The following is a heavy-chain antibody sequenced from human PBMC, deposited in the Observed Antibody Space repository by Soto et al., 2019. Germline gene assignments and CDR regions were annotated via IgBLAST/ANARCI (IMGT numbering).Heavy chain of an antibody. CDR3: ARAPSYDYVWGSYRRNYFDY. CDR2: ISYDGSNK. D-gene: IGHD3-16*02. Sequence: VQLVESGGGVVQPGRSLRLSCAASGFTFSSYAMHWVRQAPGKGLEWVAVISYDGSNKYYEDSVKGRFTISRDNSKNTLYLQMNSLRAEDTAVYYCARAPSYDYVWGSYRRNYFDYWGQGTLVTVSS. V-gene: IGHV3-30-3*01. J-gene: IGHJ4*02. CDR1: GFTFSSYA.